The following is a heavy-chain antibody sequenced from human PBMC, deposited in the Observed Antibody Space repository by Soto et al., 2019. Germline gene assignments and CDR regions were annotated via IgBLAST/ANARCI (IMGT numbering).Heavy chain of an antibody. Sequence: GSLRLSCAASGFTFSSYAMSWVRQAPGKGLEWVAIIWNDGSNEYYADSVKGRFTISRDNSKNTVYLQVSKLRAEDTAVYFCARDQTDSGGYSDSWGQGTLVTVSS. CDR2: IWNDGSNE. CDR1: GFTFSSYA. D-gene: IGHD3-22*01. CDR3: ARDQTDSGGYSDS. J-gene: IGHJ4*02. V-gene: IGHV3-33*08.